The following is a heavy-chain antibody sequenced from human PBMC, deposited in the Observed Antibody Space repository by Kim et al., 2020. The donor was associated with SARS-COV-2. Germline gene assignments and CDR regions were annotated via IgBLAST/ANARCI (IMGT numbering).Heavy chain of an antibody. CDR3: ARDSSYCTTAKCYHYYYSLDL. D-gene: IGHD2-8*01. CDR2: ISSSGDFK. V-gene: IGHV3-21*01. Sequence: GGSLRLSCAGSGFSFSTYSMNWVRQAPGKGLEWVSSISSSGDFKYYADSVKGRFTISRDNAEKSSYLLMNSLRAEDTAVYYCARDSSYCTTAKCYHYYYSLDLWGQGTTVTVPS. CDR1: GFSFSTYS. J-gene: IGHJ6*02.